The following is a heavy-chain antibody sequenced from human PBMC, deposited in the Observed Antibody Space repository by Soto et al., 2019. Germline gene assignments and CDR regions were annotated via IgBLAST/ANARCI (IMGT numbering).Heavy chain of an antibody. CDR3: AGYTVGWPYFDY. Sequence: PSEILSLTCIVSGGSISSSSHYWGWIRQPPGKGLEWIGNIYYSGNTCYNPSPKSRVTISVDASKNQFSLTLSSVTAADTAVFYCAGYTVGWPYFDYWGQGTLVTVSS. CDR1: GGSISSSSHY. V-gene: IGHV4-39*01. CDR2: IYYSGNT. D-gene: IGHD6-19*01. J-gene: IGHJ4*02.